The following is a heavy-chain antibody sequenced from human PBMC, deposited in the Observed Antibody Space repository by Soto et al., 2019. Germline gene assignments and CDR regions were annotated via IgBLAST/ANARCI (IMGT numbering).Heavy chain of an antibody. J-gene: IGHJ5*02. Sequence: QVRLVQSGAEVQNPGASVKLSCEASGYTFANYYVHCVRQAPGQGLQWMGKINPSGGATTYAQKFKGRVTISWDASAKSVYMDMRSLSGDDTAVYYCAKQTVELSLGGFDPWGQGTLVTVSS. CDR3: AKQTVELSLGGFDP. CDR2: INPSGGAT. CDR1: GYTFANYY. D-gene: IGHD3-16*01. V-gene: IGHV1-46*01.